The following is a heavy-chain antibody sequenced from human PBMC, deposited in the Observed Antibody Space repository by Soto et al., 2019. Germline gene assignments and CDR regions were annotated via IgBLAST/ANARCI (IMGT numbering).Heavy chain of an antibody. Sequence: EVQLVQSGAEVKKSGESLRISCKGSGYSFPSHWIGWVRQMPGKGLEWMGIIYPSDSDTRYSPSFQGKVTISADKSIGTAYLQWRSLKASDTAIYYCARRNSGSSLFDYWGQGTLVTVSS. V-gene: IGHV5-51*01. J-gene: IGHJ4*02. D-gene: IGHD1-26*01. CDR1: GYSFPSHW. CDR2: IYPSDSDT. CDR3: ARRNSGSSLFDY.